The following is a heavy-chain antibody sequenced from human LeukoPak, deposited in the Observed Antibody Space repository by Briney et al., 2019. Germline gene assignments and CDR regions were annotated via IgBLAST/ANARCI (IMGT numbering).Heavy chain of an antibody. J-gene: IGHJ6*02. D-gene: IGHD2-2*03. V-gene: IGHV4-31*03. CDR3: ARVSGYCSSTSCRLYYYYGMDV. Sequence: SQTLSLTCTVAGDSISSGGYYWSWIRQHPGKGLEWIGYIYYSGSTSYNPSLKSRVTISVDTSKNQFSLKLSSVTAADTAVYYCARVSGYCSSTSCRLYYYYGMDVWGQGTTVTVSS. CDR2: IYYSGST. CDR1: GDSISSGGYY.